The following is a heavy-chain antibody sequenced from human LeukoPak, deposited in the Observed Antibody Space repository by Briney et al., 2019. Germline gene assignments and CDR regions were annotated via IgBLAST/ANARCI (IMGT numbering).Heavy chain of an antibody. CDR2: ISYDGSNK. D-gene: IGHD6-19*01. Sequence: GGSLRLSCAASGFTFSSYGMHWVRQAPGKGLEGVAVISYDGSNKYYADSVKGRFTISRDNSKNTLYLQMNSLRAEDTAVYYCAKDHGYSSGWYPNYYYYGMDVWGQGTTVTVSS. J-gene: IGHJ6*02. V-gene: IGHV3-30*18. CDR1: GFTFSSYG. CDR3: AKDHGYSSGWYPNYYYYGMDV.